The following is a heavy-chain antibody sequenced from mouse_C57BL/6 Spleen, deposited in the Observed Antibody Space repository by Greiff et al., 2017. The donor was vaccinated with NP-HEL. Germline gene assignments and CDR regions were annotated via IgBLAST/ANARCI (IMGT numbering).Heavy chain of an antibody. Sequence: QVQLQQSGAELVKPGASVKMSCKASGYTFTSYWITWVKQRPGQGLEWIGDIYPGSGSTNYNEKFKSKATLTVDTSSSTAYMQLSSLTSEDSAVYYCARSRDYDGDGDYWGQGTTLTVSS. CDR2: IYPGSGST. V-gene: IGHV1-55*01. J-gene: IGHJ2*01. CDR3: ARSRDYDGDGDY. CDR1: GYTFTSYW. D-gene: IGHD2-4*01.